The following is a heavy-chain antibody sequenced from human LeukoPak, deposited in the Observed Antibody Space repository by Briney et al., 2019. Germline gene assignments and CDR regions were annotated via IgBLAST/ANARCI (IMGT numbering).Heavy chain of an antibody. D-gene: IGHD2-8*02. CDR1: GYTFTSYD. CDR2: MNPNSGNT. V-gene: IGHV1-8*01. Sequence: GASVKVSCKASGYTFTSYDINWVRQATGQGLEWMGWMNPNSGNTGYAQKFQGRVTITTDESTSTAYMELSSLRSEDTAVYYCARSSGGVYYYWGQGTLVTVSS. CDR3: ARSSGGVYYY. J-gene: IGHJ4*02.